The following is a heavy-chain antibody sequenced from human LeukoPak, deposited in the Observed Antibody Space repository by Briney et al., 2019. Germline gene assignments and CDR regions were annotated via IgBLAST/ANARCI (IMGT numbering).Heavy chain of an antibody. CDR2: ISAYNGNT. J-gene: IGHJ4*02. D-gene: IGHD6-13*01. Sequence: GASVKVSCKPSGYTFTSYGISWVRQAPGQGLEWMGWISAYNGNTNYAQKLQGRVTMTTNTSTSTAYMELRSPRSDDTAVYYCARSSSIAAAGLSDYWGQGTLVTVSS. CDR1: GYTFTSYG. V-gene: IGHV1-18*01. CDR3: ARSSSIAAAGLSDY.